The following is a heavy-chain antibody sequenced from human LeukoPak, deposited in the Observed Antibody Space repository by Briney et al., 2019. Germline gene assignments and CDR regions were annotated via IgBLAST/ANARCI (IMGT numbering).Heavy chain of an antibody. V-gene: IGHV3-21*01. CDR3: AKDLKYYGSGGYFDY. CDR1: GFTFSDYS. Sequence: PGGSLRLSCAASGFTFSDYSMNWVRQAPGKGLEWVSSISRGSRHVYYADSLEGRFTISRDDAKNTLYLQMNSLRAEDTAVYYCAKDLKYYGSGGYFDYWGQGTLVTVSS. J-gene: IGHJ4*02. D-gene: IGHD3-10*01. CDR2: ISRGSRHV.